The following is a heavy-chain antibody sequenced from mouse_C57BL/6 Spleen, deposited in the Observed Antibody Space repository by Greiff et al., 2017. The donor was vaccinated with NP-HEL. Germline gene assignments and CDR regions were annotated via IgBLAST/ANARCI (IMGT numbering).Heavy chain of an antibody. Sequence: EVKVVESGGGLVQPGGSLSLSCAASGFTFTDYYMSWVRQPPGKALEWLGFLRNKANGYTTEYSASVTGRFTISRDNSQSILYLQMNALRAEDSATYYCARGDFTTVVPFDYWGQGTTLTVSS. CDR2: LRNKANGYTT. V-gene: IGHV7-3*01. J-gene: IGHJ2*01. CDR3: ARGDFTTVVPFDY. D-gene: IGHD1-1*01. CDR1: GFTFTDYY.